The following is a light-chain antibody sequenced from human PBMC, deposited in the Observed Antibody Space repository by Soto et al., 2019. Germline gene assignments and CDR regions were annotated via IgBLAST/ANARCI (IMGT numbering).Light chain of an antibody. V-gene: IGKV3-15*01. CDR1: QSVSSK. Sequence: EIVMPQSPATLSVSPGERATLSCRASQSVSSKLAWYQQKPGQGPRLLIYGASTRATGIPARFSGSGSGTEFTLTISSPQSEDFAVYYCQHYSTWLWTFGQGTKVEIK. J-gene: IGKJ1*01. CDR3: QHYSTWLWT. CDR2: GAS.